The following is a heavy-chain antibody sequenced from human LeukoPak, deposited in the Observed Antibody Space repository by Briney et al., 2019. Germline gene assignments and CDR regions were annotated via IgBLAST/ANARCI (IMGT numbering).Heavy chain of an antibody. CDR3: ARATTVVTLSSNY. CDR1: GFTFSSYG. Sequence: PGGSLRLSCAASGFTFSSYGMSWVRQAPGKGLEWVSSISSKSSYIYYADSVKGRFTISRDNAKNSLYLQMNSLRAEDTAVYYCARATTVVTLSSNYWGQGTLVTVSS. V-gene: IGHV3-21*01. D-gene: IGHD4-23*01. CDR2: ISSKSSYI. J-gene: IGHJ4*02.